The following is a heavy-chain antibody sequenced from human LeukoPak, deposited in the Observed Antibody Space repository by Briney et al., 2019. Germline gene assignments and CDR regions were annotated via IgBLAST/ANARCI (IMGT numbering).Heavy chain of an antibody. CDR3: AGSRRYYYDSSGPYYFDY. V-gene: IGHV4-59*01. CDR1: GGSISSYY. J-gene: IGHJ4*02. CDR2: IYYSGST. Sequence: SETLSLTCTVSGGSISSYYWSWIRQPPGKGLEWIGYIYYSGSTNYNPSLKSRVTISVDTSKNQFSLKLSSVTAADTAVYYCAGSRRYYYDSSGPYYFDYWGQGTLVTVSS. D-gene: IGHD3-22*01.